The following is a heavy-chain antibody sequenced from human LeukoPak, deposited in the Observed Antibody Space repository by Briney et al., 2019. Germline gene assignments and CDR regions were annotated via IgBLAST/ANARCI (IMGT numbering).Heavy chain of an antibody. Sequence: GGSLRLSCAASGFTFSSYAVHWVRQAPGKGLERVALISYDESNTFYADSVKGRFTISRDNSKNTLYLQMNSLRVEDTAVYYCARDGDGDYVFSYYFDYWGQGTLVTVSS. V-gene: IGHV3-30*04. D-gene: IGHD4-17*01. CDR2: ISYDESNT. J-gene: IGHJ4*02. CDR1: GFTFSSYA. CDR3: ARDGDGDYVFSYYFDY.